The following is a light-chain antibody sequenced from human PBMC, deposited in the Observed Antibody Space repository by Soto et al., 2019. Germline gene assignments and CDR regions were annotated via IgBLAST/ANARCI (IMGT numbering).Light chain of an antibody. J-gene: IGLJ2*01. Sequence: QSVLTQPASVSGSPGQSITISCTGTSSDVGGYNYVSWYQHHPGKATQLIIYSVNKRTSGVSNRFAGSKSGNTSSLTISGLPAEDDADYYCSSYTSSSTLVFGGGTKLTVL. V-gene: IGLV2-14*03. CDR3: SSYTSSSTLV. CDR1: SSDVGGYNY. CDR2: SVN.